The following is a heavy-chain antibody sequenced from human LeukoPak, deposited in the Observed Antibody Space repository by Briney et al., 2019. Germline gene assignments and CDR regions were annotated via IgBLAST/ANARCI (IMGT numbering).Heavy chain of an antibody. CDR1: GGSFSGYY. Sequence: SETLSLTCAVYGGSFSGYYWSRIRQPPGKGLEWIGEINHSGSTNYNPSLKSRVTISVDTSKNQFSLKLSSVTAADTAVYYCARGPRYSSGWYAYWYFDLWGRGTLVTASS. D-gene: IGHD6-19*01. CDR2: INHSGST. V-gene: IGHV4-34*01. CDR3: ARGPRYSSGWYAYWYFDL. J-gene: IGHJ2*01.